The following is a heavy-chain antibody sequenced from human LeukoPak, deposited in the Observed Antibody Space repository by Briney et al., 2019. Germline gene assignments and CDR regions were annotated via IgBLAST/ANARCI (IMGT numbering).Heavy chain of an antibody. D-gene: IGHD2-2*01. CDR1: GGSISSYY. CDR3: ASIIDQLGFDP. CDR2: IYYSGST. V-gene: IGHV4-59*08. J-gene: IGHJ5*02. Sequence: PSETLSLTCTVSGGSISSYYWSWIRQPPGKGLEWIGYIYYSGSTNYNPSLKSRVTTSVDTSKNQFSLKLSSVTAADTAVYYCASIIDQLGFDPWGQGTLVTVSS.